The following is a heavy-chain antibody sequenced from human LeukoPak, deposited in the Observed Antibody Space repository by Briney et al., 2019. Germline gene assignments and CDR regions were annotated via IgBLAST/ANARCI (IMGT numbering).Heavy chain of an antibody. J-gene: IGHJ4*02. D-gene: IGHD2/OR15-2a*01. CDR2: INPNSGGT. V-gene: IGHV1-2*02. CDR1: GYTFTGYY. CDR3: ARDRSTFSTFWADY. Sequence: ASVKVSCKASGYTFTGYYMHWVRQAPGQGLEWMGWINPNSGGTNYAQKFQGRVTMTRDTSISTAYMELSRLRSDDPAVYYCARDRSTFSTFWADYWGQGTLDTVSS.